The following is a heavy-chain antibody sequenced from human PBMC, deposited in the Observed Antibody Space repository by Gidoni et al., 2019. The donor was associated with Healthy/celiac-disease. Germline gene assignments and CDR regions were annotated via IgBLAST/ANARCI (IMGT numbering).Heavy chain of an antibody. CDR2: IYYSGST. CDR3: ARGGITMVRGVTPSDY. D-gene: IGHD3-10*01. V-gene: IGHV4-31*03. J-gene: IGHJ4*02. CDR1: GGSISSGGYY. Sequence: QVQLQESGPGLVKPSQTLSLTCTVSGGSISSGGYYWSWIRQHPGKGLEWIGYIYYSGSTYYNPSLKSRVTISVDTSKNQFSLKLSSVTAADTAVYYCARGGITMVRGVTPSDYWGQGTLVTVSS.